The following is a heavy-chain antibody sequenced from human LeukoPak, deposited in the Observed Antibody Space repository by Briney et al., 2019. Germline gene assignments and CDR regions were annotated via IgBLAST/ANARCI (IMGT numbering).Heavy chain of an antibody. CDR3: ASTERCSTTCPLDY. Sequence: SSETLSLTCTVSGGSISSYYWSWIRQPPGKGLEWIGYIYYSGSTNYNPSLKSRVTISLDTSMKKFSLKLNSVTAADTAVYYCASTERCSTTCPLDYRGQGTLVTVSS. V-gene: IGHV4-59*12. J-gene: IGHJ4*02. D-gene: IGHD2-2*01. CDR2: IYYSGST. CDR1: GGSISSYY.